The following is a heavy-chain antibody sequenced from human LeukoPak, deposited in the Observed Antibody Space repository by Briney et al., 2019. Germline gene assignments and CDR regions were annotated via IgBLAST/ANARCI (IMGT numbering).Heavy chain of an antibody. CDR1: GFTFSSYA. CDR3: ESGRLVPTSSAFDI. Sequence: PGGSLRLSCAASGFTFSSYAMSWVRQAPGKGLEWVSAISGSGGSTYYADSVKGRFTISRDNSKNRLYLQMNGLRAEDTAVYYCESGRLVPTSSAFDIWGQGTMVTVSS. CDR2: ISGSGGST. D-gene: IGHD6-19*01. V-gene: IGHV3-23*01. J-gene: IGHJ3*02.